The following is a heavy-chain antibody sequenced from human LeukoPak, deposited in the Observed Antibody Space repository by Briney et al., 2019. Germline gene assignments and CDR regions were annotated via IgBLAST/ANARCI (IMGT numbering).Heavy chain of an antibody. CDR3: AKASLAYCSSTSCLSFDY. CDR1: GFTFSTYA. Sequence: GGSLRLSCAASGFTFSTYAMSWVRQAPGKGLEWVSAISGSGGSTYYADCVKGRFTISRDNSKSTLYLQMNSLRAEDTAVYYCAKASLAYCSSTSCLSFDYWGQGTLVTVSS. V-gene: IGHV3-23*01. CDR2: ISGSGGST. D-gene: IGHD2-2*01. J-gene: IGHJ4*02.